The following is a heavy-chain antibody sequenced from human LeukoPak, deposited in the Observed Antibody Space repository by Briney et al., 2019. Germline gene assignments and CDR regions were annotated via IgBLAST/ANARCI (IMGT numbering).Heavy chain of an antibody. CDR3: ARGSASGIYPIDY. Sequence: SETLSLTCAVSGGSFSVYYWSWIRQPPGKGLEWLGEVNHLGRTNYNPSLKSRVTMSLDTSKKEVSLKLTSVTAADTAVYYCARGSASGIYPIDYWGQGTLVTVSS. CDR2: VNHLGRT. V-gene: IGHV4-34*01. J-gene: IGHJ4*02. CDR1: GGSFSVYY. D-gene: IGHD6-19*01.